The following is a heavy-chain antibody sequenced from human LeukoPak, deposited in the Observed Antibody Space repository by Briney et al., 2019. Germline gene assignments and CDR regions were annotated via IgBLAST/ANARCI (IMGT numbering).Heavy chain of an antibody. J-gene: IGHJ4*02. CDR2: INPNSGGT. V-gene: IGHV1-2*02. D-gene: IGHD3-22*01. Sequence: ASVNVSCKASGYTFTGYYMHWVRQAPGQGLEWMGWINPNSGGTNYAQKFQGRVTMTRDTSISTAYMELSRLRSDDTAVYYCAVDSSGYYPGPADYWGQGTLVTVSS. CDR3: AVDSSGYYPGPADY. CDR1: GYTFTGYY.